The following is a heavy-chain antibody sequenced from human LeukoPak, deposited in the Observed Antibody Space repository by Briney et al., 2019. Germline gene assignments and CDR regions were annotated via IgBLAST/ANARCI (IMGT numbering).Heavy chain of an antibody. CDR2: IYYSGST. CDR3: ARVPGYCSSTSCYPDY. D-gene: IGHD2-2*03. CDR1: GGSISSHY. Sequence: PSETLSLTCTVSGGSISSHYWSWIRQPPGKGLEWIGYIYYSGSTNYNPSLKSRVTISVDTSKNQFSLKLSSVTAADTAVYYCARVPGYCSSTSCYPDYWGQGTLVTVSS. V-gene: IGHV4-59*11. J-gene: IGHJ4*02.